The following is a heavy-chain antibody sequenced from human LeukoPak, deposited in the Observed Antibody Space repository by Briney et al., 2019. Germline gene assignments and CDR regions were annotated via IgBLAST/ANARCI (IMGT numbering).Heavy chain of an antibody. CDR1: GFIVSNSY. Sequence: SGGSLRLTCAASGFIVSNSYMRWVRQAPGKGLEWVSVLHTGGRTFYADSVMGRFTISTDNSKTTLFLQMNSLRAEDTAVYYCARDADTSNHFSWLDFWGQGTLVTVSS. J-gene: IGHJ4*02. CDR2: LHTGGRT. D-gene: IGHD3-22*01. V-gene: IGHV3-53*01. CDR3: ARDADTSNHFSWLDF.